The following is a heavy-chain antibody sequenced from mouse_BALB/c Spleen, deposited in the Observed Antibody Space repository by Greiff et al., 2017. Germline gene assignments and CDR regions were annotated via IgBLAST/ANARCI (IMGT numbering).Heavy chain of an antibody. V-gene: IGHV5-17*02. Sequence: EVQLVESGGGLVQPGGSRKLSCAASGFTFSSFGMHWVRQAPEKGLEWVAYISSGSSTIYYADTVKGRFTISRDNPKNTLFLQMTSLRSEDTAMYYCARSDYDYSYYYAMDYWGQGTSVTVSS. CDR1: GFTFSSFG. CDR3: ARSDYDYSYYYAMDY. J-gene: IGHJ4*01. CDR2: ISSGSSTI. D-gene: IGHD2-4*01.